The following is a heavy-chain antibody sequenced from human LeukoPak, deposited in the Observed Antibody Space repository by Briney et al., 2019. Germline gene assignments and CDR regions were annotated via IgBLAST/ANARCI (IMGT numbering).Heavy chain of an antibody. V-gene: IGHV3-15*01. CDR1: GFTFSNAW. D-gene: IGHD6-13*01. CDR3: TTDRPRQLVFGYYYGMDV. J-gene: IGHJ6*02. CDR2: IKSKTDGGTT. Sequence: GGSLRLSCAASGFTFSNAWMSWVRQAPGKGLEWVGRIKSKTDGGTTDYAAPVKGRFTISRDDSKNTLYLQMNSLKTEDTAVYYCTTDRPRQLVFGYYYGMDVWGQGTTVTVSS.